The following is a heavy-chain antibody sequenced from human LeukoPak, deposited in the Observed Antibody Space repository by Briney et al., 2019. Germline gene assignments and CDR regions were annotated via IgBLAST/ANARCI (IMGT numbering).Heavy chain of an antibody. CDR1: GYTFSRHG. Sequence: PGGTLRLSCAASGYTFSRHGMNWVRQAPGKGLEWVSGISPSGDITYFADSAKGRFTISRDNSKNSLYLQMNNLRAEDTAMFYCATSMAQDVDAFHIWGQGTMVTVSS. J-gene: IGHJ3*02. CDR3: ATSMAQDVDAFHI. V-gene: IGHV3-23*01. D-gene: IGHD2-21*01. CDR2: ISPSGDIT.